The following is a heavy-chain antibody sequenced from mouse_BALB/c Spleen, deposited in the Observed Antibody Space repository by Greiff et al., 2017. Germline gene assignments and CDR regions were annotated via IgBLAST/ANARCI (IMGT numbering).Heavy chain of an antibody. CDR1: GFTFSSYA. CDR3: ARGRDGYRFAY. J-gene: IGHJ3*01. Sequence: EVKLMESGGGLVKPGGSLKLSCAASGFTFSSYAMSWVRQTPEKRLEWVASISSGGSTYYPDSVKGRFTISRDNARNILYLQMSSLRSEDTAMYYCARGRDGYRFAYWGQGTLVTVSA. V-gene: IGHV5-6-5*01. D-gene: IGHD2-3*01. CDR2: ISSGGST.